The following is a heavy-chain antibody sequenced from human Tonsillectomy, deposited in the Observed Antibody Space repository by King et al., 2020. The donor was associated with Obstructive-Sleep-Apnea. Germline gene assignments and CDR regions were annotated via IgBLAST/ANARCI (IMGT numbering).Heavy chain of an antibody. D-gene: IGHD6-19*01. CDR3: ARRYGSGWYSFDS. J-gene: IGHJ4*02. V-gene: IGHV3-9*01. Sequence: VQLVESGGGLVQPGMSLRLSCAASGFTFDDYAMHWVRLVPGKGLEWVSGVSWNSGNIGYAGPVGGRFTITRDNTRNALYLQMNSLRREDTALYYCARRYGSGWYSFDSWGQGTLVTVSS. CDR1: GFTFDDYA. CDR2: VSWNSGNI.